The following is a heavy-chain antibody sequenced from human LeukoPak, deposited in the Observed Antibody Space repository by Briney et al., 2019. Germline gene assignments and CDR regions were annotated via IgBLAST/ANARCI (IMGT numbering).Heavy chain of an antibody. V-gene: IGHV1-2*02. Sequence: GASVEVSCKASGYTFTGYYMHWVRQAPGQGLEWMGWINPNSGGTNYAQKFQGRVTMTRDTSISTAYMELSRLRSDDTAVYYCARESRDYGGNFDYWGQGTLVTVSS. CDR2: INPNSGGT. J-gene: IGHJ4*02. CDR3: ARESRDYGGNFDY. D-gene: IGHD4-23*01. CDR1: GYTFTGYY.